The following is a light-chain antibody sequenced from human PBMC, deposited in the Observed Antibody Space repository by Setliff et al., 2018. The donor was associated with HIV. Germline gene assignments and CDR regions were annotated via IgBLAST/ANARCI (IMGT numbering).Light chain of an antibody. CDR1: SSNVGDYNY. J-gene: IGLJ1*01. Sequence: QSALTQPRSVSGSPGQSVTISCAGTSSNVGDYNYVSWYQQNPGKAPKLIIHHVVRRPSGVPDRFSGSKSGNTASLTISGLQAEDEADYYCCSNTGSNTYVFGTGTKVTVL. V-gene: IGLV2-11*01. CDR3: CSNTGSNTYV. CDR2: HVV.